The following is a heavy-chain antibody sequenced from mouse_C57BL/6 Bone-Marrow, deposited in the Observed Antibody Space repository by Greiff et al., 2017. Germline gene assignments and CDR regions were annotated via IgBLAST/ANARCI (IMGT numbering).Heavy chain of an antibody. Sequence: EVQLQQSGPVLVKPGASVKLSCKASGYTFTDYYVNWVQQSPGKSLEWIGVINPYNGGTSYNQKFKGKGTLTVDKSSSTAYMELNSLTSEDSAVYYCARKTIYYDYVDFDYWGRGTALTVTS. CDR2: INPYNGGT. CDR3: ARKTIYYDYVDFDY. V-gene: IGHV1-19*01. D-gene: IGHD2-4*01. J-gene: IGHJ2*01. CDR1: GYTFTDYY.